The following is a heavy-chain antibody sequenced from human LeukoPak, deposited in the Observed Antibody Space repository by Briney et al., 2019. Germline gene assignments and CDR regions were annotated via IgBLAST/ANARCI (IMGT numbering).Heavy chain of an antibody. CDR3: AKDPVAAYYYYMDV. Sequence: PGGSLRLSCAASGFTFSSYGMHWVRQAPGKGLEWVAFIRYDGSDKYYADSVKGRFTISRDNSKNTLYLQMNSLRAEDTAVYYCAKDPVAAYYYYMDVWGKGTTVTVSS. D-gene: IGHD6-19*01. J-gene: IGHJ6*03. V-gene: IGHV3-30*02. CDR2: IRYDGSDK. CDR1: GFTFSSYG.